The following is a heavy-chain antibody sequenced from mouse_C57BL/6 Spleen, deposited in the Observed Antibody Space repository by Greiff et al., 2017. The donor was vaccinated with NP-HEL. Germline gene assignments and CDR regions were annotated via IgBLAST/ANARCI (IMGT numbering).Heavy chain of an antibody. J-gene: IGHJ2*01. D-gene: IGHD1-1*01. V-gene: IGHV1-66*01. CDR2: IYPGSGNT. Sequence: VQLVESGPELVKPGASVKISCKASGYSFTSYYIHWVKQRPGQGLEWIGWIYPGSGNTKYNEKFKGKATLTADTSSSTAYMQLSSLTSEDSAVYYCARGGGSSYFDYWGQGTTLTVSS. CDR3: ARGGGSSYFDY. CDR1: GYSFTSYY.